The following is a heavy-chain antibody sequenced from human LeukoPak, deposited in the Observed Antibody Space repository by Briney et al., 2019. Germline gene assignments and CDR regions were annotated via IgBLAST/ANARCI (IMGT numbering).Heavy chain of an antibody. D-gene: IGHD3-16*02. CDR1: GYNFITYP. CDR3: ARVATIWGSHRYFDY. Sequence: ASVKVSCKASGYNFITYPLIWVRQAPGQGLEWMGRISPYNDNTDLAQNLQGRVTMTTDTSTSTAYMELGGLTSDDTAVFFCARVATIWGSHRYFDYWGQGTLVTVSS. J-gene: IGHJ4*02. CDR2: ISPYNDNT. V-gene: IGHV1-18*01.